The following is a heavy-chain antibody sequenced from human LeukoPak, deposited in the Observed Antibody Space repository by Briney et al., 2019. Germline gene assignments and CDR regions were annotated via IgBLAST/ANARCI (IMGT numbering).Heavy chain of an antibody. CDR3: AKGGGWLYYFDY. CDR2: ISDRGGST. V-gene: IGHV3-23*01. Sequence: GGSLRLSCAASGFTFSSFAINWVRQAPGKGLEWVSAISDRGGSTYYADSVKGRFTIPRDNSKNTLYLQVNSLRAEDTAVYYCAKGGGWLYYFDYWGQGTLVTVSS. D-gene: IGHD6-19*01. CDR1: GFTFSSFA. J-gene: IGHJ4*02.